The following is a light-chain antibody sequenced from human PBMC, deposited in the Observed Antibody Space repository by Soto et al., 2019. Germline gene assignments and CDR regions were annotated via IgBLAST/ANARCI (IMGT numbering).Light chain of an antibody. Sequence: IQMTQSTSSLSASVGDRVTITCRASHGIRNDLAWFQQKPGKAPKVLIFDASSLESGVPSRFSGSGSATEFTLTISSLQPDDFATYYYQQYSIYPWTFGQGTKVDIK. CDR1: HGIRND. V-gene: IGKV1-13*02. CDR2: DAS. CDR3: QQYSIYPWT. J-gene: IGKJ1*01.